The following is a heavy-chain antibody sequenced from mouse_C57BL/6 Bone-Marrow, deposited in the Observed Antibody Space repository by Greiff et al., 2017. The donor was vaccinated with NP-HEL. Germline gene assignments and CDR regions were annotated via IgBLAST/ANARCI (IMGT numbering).Heavy chain of an antibody. CDR3: ARQEVTETICYAMDY. J-gene: IGHJ4*01. CDR1: GFTFSSYT. V-gene: IGHV5-9*01. Sequence: EVKLVESGGGLVKPGGSLKLSCAASGFTFSSYTMSWVRQTPEKRLEWVATISGGGGNTYYPDSVKGRFTISRDNAKNTLYLQMSSLRSEDTALYYCARQEVTETICYAMDYWGQGTSVTVSS. D-gene: IGHD4-1*01. CDR2: ISGGGGNT.